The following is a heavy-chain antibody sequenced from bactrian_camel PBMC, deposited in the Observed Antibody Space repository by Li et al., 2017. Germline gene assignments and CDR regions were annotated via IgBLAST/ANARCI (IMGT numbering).Heavy chain of an antibody. CDR3: GKGSGSGFTD. CDR1: GFTFKNYD. CDR2: INSGGDYT. V-gene: IGHV3S40*01. J-gene: IGHJ4*01. D-gene: IGHD5*01. Sequence: LVESGGGLVQPGGSLRLSCAASGFTFKNYDMSWVRQAPGKGLEWVSYINSGGDYTSYADSVQGRFTISRDNAKNTVYLQLNSLKTEDMAMYYCGKGSGSGFTDWGQGTQVTVS.